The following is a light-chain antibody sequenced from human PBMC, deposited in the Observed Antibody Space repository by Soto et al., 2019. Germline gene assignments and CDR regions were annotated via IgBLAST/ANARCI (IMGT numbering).Light chain of an antibody. CDR1: DIGSKG. CDR3: QVWDSGSAHVV. Sequence: SYELTQPPSVSVAPGKTASISCGGNDIGSKGVPWYQQKPGQAPVLVIYSDTDLPPVITERFSGSNSANLATLTISRVEAGDEADYYCQVWDSGSAHVVFGGGTQLTV. CDR2: SDT. V-gene: IGLV3-21*01. J-gene: IGLJ2*01.